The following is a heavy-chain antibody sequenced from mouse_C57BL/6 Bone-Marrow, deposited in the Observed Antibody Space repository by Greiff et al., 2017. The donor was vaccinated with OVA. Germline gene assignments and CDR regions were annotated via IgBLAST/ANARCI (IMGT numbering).Heavy chain of an antibody. CDR3: ARSGYYSKAMDY. J-gene: IGHJ4*01. CDR2: IYPGGGYT. V-gene: IGHV1-63*01. CDR1: GYTFTNYW. Sequence: VQRVESGAELVRPGTSVKMSCTASGYTFTNYWIGWAKQRPGHGLEWIGDIYPGGGYTNYTEKFKGKATLTADKSSSTAYMQFSSLTSEDSAIYYYARSGYYSKAMDYWGKGTSVTVSS. D-gene: IGHD2-5*01.